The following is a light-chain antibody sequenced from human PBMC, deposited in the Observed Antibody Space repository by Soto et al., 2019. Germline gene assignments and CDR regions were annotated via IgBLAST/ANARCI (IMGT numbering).Light chain of an antibody. CDR1: SSDVGSYNR. Sequence: SALTRPPYVSVSPGQSVAISCTGTSSDVGSYNRVSWYQQPPGTAPKLMIYDVSNRPSGVPDRFSGSKSGNTASLTISGLQAEDEADYYCSSYTTSSTYVFGTGTKVTVL. V-gene: IGLV2-18*02. J-gene: IGLJ1*01. CDR2: DVS. CDR3: SSYTTSSTYV.